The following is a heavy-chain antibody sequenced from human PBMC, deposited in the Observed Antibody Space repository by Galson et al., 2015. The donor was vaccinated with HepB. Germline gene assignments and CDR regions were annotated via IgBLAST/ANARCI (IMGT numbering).Heavy chain of an antibody. CDR2: LSFDGRNE. D-gene: IGHD3-10*01. CDR1: GFTFSSCA. CDR3: AKDPNPLGELPDY. V-gene: IGHV3-30*18. J-gene: IGHJ4*02. Sequence: SLRLSCAATGFTFSSCAMHWVRQAPGKGLEWVASLSFDGRNELYAESVRGRFTISRDNSENTLFLQMDSLRAEDTAVYYCAKDPNPLGELPDYWGQGTLVIISS.